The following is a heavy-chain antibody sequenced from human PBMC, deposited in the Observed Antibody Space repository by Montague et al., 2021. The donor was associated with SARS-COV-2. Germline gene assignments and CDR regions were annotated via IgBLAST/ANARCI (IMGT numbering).Heavy chain of an antibody. CDR2: IYYSGSA. Sequence: SETLSLTCSVSGDSINNSRYHWGWIRQPPGKGLEWIGTIYYSGSAYYXXXLKSRVTISVDTSKDQFSLKLNSVTATDTAVYYCARLESTRGVIIRGAFHIWGQGTKVTVSS. CDR3: ARLESTRGVIIRGAFHI. J-gene: IGHJ3*02. CDR1: GDSINNSRYH. D-gene: IGHD3-10*01. V-gene: IGHV4-39*01.